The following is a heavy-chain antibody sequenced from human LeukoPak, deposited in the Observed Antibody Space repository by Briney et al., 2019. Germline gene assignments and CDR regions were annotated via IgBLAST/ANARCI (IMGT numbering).Heavy chain of an antibody. CDR1: GFTFSSYE. D-gene: IGHD4-17*01. CDR2: ISSSGGNR. V-gene: IGHV3-48*03. J-gene: IGHJ4*02. Sequence: PGGSLRLSCVASGFTFSSYEMNWVRQAPGKGLEWVSYISSSGGNRYYADSVKGRFTISRDNAKNSLYLQMNSLRAEDTAVYYCARDGTTVTQYYFDYWGQGTPVTVSS. CDR3: ARDGTTVTQYYFDY.